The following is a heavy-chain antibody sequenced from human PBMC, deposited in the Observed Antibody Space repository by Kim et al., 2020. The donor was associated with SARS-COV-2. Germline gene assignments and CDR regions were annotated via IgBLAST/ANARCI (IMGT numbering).Heavy chain of an antibody. D-gene: IGHD6-13*01. J-gene: IGHJ4*02. CDR3: AKPGDPYGIAAADE. Sequence: ADPVKGRFTISSDNSKNTLYLQMNSLRAEDTAVYYCAKPGDPYGIAAADEWGQGTLVTVSS. V-gene: IGHV3-23*01.